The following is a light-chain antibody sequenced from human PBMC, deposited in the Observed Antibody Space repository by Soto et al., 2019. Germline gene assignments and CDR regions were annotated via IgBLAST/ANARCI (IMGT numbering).Light chain of an antibody. CDR3: ASWDDSLNGLV. CDR1: SSNIGSNN. V-gene: IGLV1-44*01. Sequence: QPVLTQPPSASATPGQRVTISCSGSSSNIGSNNVEWYQHLPGTAPKLLIYSNNQGPSGVPDRFSGSKSDTSASLAISGLQSEDEADYYCASWDDSLNGLVIGGGTKVTVL. J-gene: IGLJ3*02. CDR2: SNN.